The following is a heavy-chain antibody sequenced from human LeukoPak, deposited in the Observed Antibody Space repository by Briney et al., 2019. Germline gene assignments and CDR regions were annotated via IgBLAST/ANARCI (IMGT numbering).Heavy chain of an antibody. J-gene: IGHJ5*02. CDR1: GFTFTSSA. Sequence: SVKVSCKASGFTFTSSAMQWVRQARGQRLEWIGWIVVGSGNTNYAQKFQERVTITRDMSTSTAYMELNSLRSEDTAVYYCARGASRRVPAAISWGQGTLVTVSS. D-gene: IGHD2-2*02. CDR3: ARGASRRVPAAIS. V-gene: IGHV1-58*02. CDR2: IVVGSGNT.